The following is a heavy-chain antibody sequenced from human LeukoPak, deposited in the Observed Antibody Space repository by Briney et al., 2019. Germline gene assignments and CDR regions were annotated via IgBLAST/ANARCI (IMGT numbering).Heavy chain of an antibody. CDR1: GFTFSSYS. Sequence: PGGSLRLSCAASGFTFSSYSMNWVRQAPGKGLEWVSYISSSSSTIYYADSVKGRFTISRDNAKNSLYLQMNSLRAEDTAGYYCERAPYDYVWGSYLAPFDYRGPRTLVTASS. CDR3: ERAPYDYVWGSYLAPFDY. CDR2: ISSSSSTI. V-gene: IGHV3-48*04. D-gene: IGHD3-16*02. J-gene: IGHJ4*01.